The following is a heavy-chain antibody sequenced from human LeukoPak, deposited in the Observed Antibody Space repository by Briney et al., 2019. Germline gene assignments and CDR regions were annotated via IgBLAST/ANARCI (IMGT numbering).Heavy chain of an antibody. V-gene: IGHV3-7*01. CDR1: GFRVSGYW. Sequence: GGSLRLSCAVSGFRVSGYWMTWVRQAPGKGLEWVANIKQDGSEKNYVDSVKGRFTISRDNAENSLFLQMNSLRVEDTAVYYCAREWQGGIAAAGTRIEGDYWGQGTLVAVSS. CDR2: IKQDGSEK. J-gene: IGHJ4*02. D-gene: IGHD6-13*01. CDR3: AREWQGGIAAAGTRIEGDY.